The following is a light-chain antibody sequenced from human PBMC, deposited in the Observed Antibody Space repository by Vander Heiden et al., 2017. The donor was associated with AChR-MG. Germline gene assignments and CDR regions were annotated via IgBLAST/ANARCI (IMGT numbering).Light chain of an antibody. Sequence: DIQMTQSPSSLSASVGDRVTITCRASQSIISYLNWYQQKPGKAPKLLIYAASSLQSGVPSRFSGSGSGTDFTLTISSLQPEDFATYYCQQSYSKPYTFGQGTKLEIK. CDR1: QSIISY. J-gene: IGKJ2*01. CDR3: QQSYSKPYT. V-gene: IGKV1-39*01. CDR2: AAS.